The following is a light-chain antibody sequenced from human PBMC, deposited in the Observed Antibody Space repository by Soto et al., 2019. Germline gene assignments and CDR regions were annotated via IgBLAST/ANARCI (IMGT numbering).Light chain of an antibody. CDR3: QQSYSTPPYT. CDR1: QSISSY. Sequence: DIQMTQSPSSLSASVGDRVTITCRASQSISSYLNWYQQKPGKAPKLLIYAASSLQSGVPSRVSGSGSGTDFTLTISSLQPEDFATYSCQQSYSTPPYTFGQGTKLEIK. J-gene: IGKJ2*01. V-gene: IGKV1-39*01. CDR2: AAS.